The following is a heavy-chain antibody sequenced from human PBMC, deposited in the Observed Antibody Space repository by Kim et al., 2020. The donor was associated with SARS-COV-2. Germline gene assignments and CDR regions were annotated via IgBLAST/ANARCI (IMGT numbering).Heavy chain of an antibody. V-gene: IGHV4-4*07. CDR2: VYASGTT. J-gene: IGHJ4*02. CDR3: AGSGYISGHDF. CDR1: GGSITSYY. D-gene: IGHD5-18*01. Sequence: SETLSLTCTVSGGSITSYYWSWIRQPAGEGLEWIGGVYASGTTHYNPSLGGRVTISGDTSRNQFSLKLTSVAAADTAIYYCAGSGYISGHDFWGPGTPAT.